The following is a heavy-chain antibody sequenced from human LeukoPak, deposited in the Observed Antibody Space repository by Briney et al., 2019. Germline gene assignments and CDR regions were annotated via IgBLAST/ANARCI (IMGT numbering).Heavy chain of an antibody. CDR1: GFTFSSYW. CDR3: AKDLTDHGNFDY. Sequence: GGSLSLSCAASGFTFSSYWMSWVRQAPGKGLEWVANIKQDGSEKYYVDSVKGRFTISRDNAKNSLYLQMDSLRAEDTAVYYCAKDLTDHGNFDYWGQGTLVTVSS. D-gene: IGHD4-17*01. CDR2: IKQDGSEK. J-gene: IGHJ4*02. V-gene: IGHV3-7*01.